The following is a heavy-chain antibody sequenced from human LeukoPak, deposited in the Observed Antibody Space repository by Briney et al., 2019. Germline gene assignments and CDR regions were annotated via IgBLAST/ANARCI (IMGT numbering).Heavy chain of an antibody. CDR1: GGSISSYY. CDR3: ARVGYLFYYGSGSSMHYYSDY. CDR2: IYYSGST. Sequence: SETLSLTCTVSGGSISSYYWSWIRQPPGKGLEWIGYIYYSGSTNYNPSLKSRVTISVDTSKNQFSLKLSSVTAADTAVYYCARVGYLFYYGSGSSMHYYSDYWGQGTLVTVSS. J-gene: IGHJ4*02. D-gene: IGHD3-10*01. V-gene: IGHV4-59*01.